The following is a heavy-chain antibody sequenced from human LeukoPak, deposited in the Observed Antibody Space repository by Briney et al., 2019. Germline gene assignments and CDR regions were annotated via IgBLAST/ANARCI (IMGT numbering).Heavy chain of an antibody. Sequence: GGSLRLSCAASGFTFSSYGRHGVRQAPGKGRGWVAFIRYDGSNEYYADSVKGRFTISRDNSKNTLYLQMNSLRAEDTAVYYCAKVAVRGLHYFDYWGQGTLVTVSS. CDR2: IRYDGSNE. J-gene: IGHJ4*02. V-gene: IGHV3-30*02. D-gene: IGHD3-10*01. CDR3: AKVAVRGLHYFDY. CDR1: GFTFSSYG.